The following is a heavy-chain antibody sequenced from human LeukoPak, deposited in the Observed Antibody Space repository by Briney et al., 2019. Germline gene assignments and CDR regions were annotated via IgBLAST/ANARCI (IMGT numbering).Heavy chain of an antibody. CDR3: ARGPDYDILADYFDY. CDR2: ISYDGINK. CDR1: GFTFRNYA. D-gene: IGHD3-9*01. Sequence: PGRPLRLSCAASGFTFRNYALHWVRQAPGKGLEWVAVISYDGINKFYADSVRGRFTISRDNSKNPLFLQMNSLRPEDTGVYYCARGPDYDILADYFDYWGQGTLVTVSS. J-gene: IGHJ4*02. V-gene: IGHV3-30*04.